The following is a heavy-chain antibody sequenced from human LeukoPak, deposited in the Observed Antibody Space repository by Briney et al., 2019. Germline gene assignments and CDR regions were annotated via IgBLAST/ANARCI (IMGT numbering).Heavy chain of an antibody. J-gene: IGHJ4*02. CDR2: IRQDGGDK. CDR1: GFTFSSYW. D-gene: IGHD3-16*01. V-gene: IGHV3-7*01. Sequence: GGSLRLSCAASGFTFSSYWMSWARQGPGKGLEWVANIRQDGGDKYYVESVGGRFTISTDNAKNLLYLRMDCLSGADKAVYDWGRPGGGVAFDYWGQGTLVAVSS. CDR3: GRPGGGVAFDY.